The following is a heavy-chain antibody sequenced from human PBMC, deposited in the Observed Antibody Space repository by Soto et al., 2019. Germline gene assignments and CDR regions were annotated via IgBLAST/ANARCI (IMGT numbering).Heavy chain of an antibody. V-gene: IGHV4-34*01. CDR2: IDHSGYT. CDR3: ARVREWFEP. J-gene: IGHJ5*02. Sequence: KTSETLSLTCAVYGGSFSGYYWNWIRQPPWKGLEWIGEIDHSGYTNYNPSLKSRVTISVDTSKNQFSLRLTSVTAADTAVYYCARVREWFEPWREVTLVTVCS. CDR1: GGSFSGYY. D-gene: IGHD3-3*01.